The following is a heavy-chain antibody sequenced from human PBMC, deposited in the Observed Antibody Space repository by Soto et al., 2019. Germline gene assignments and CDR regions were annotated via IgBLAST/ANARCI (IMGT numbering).Heavy chain of an antibody. D-gene: IGHD1-26*01. V-gene: IGHV4-30-2*01. CDR1: GGSISSGGYS. Sequence: PSETLSLTCAVSGGSISSGGYSWSWIRQTPGKGLQWIGQINHSGSSIYNPSLKNRVTISTMSNNKFSLELSSVTAADTAVYYCTRGLFSGSSYSGSWYYFDSWGQGTMVTVSS. CDR3: TRGLFSGSSYSGSWYYFDS. J-gene: IGHJ4*02. CDR2: INHSGSS.